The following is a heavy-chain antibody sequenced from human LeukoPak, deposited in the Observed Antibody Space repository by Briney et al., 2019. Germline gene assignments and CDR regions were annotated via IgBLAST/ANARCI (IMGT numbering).Heavy chain of an antibody. CDR2: INHGGST. J-gene: IGHJ4*02. V-gene: IGHV4-34*01. D-gene: IGHD2/OR15-2a*01. CDR3: AETQFLAPFDY. Sequence: SETLSLTCAVYGGSFSGDFWSWIRQSPGKGLEWIGEINHGGSTTYNPALQSRVTMSVDTSTNQISLKLTSVTAAATAVYYCAETQFLAPFDYWGQGVLVIVSS. CDR1: GGSFSGDF.